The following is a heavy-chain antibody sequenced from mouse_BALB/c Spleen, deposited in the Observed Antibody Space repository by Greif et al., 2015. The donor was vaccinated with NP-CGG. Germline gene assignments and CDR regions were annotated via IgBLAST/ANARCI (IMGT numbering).Heavy chain of an antibody. D-gene: IGHD4-1*01. J-gene: IGHJ2*01. CDR2: TSSGGSYT. CDR1: GFTFSSYA. V-gene: IGHV5-9-3*01. Sequence: EVQRVESGGGLGKPGGSLKLSCAASGFTFSSYAMTWVRQTPEKRLEWVATTSSGGSYTYYPDSVRGRFTISRDNAKNTLYLQMSSLRSEDTAMYYCARHEGNWDYFDYWGQGTTLTVSS. CDR3: ARHEGNWDYFDY.